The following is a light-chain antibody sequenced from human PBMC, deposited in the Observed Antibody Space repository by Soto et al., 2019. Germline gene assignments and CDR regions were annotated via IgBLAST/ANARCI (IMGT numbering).Light chain of an antibody. Sequence: EVVLTQSPDTLSLSPGERATLSCRASQDVGKFLVWYQQKPGLSPGLVIYETSKRATDIPDRFSGSGSGTDFTLTINHLEPEDVGVYYCQQRNNWPLTFGGGTKVELK. CDR3: QQRNNWPLT. V-gene: IGKV3-11*01. CDR1: QDVGKF. J-gene: IGKJ4*01. CDR2: ETS.